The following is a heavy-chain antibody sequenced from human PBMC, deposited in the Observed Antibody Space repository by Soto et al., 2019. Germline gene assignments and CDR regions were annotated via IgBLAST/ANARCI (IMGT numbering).Heavy chain of an antibody. CDR3: VRSGDYRSGSYWYFFDY. D-gene: IGHD3-10*01. V-gene: IGHV3-21*04. Sequence: PGGSLRLSCAASGLTFSNYGMNWVRQSPGKGLEWVSSISSSGTYIYYADSVQGRFTVSRDNAKNSLFLQLNSLRAEDTALYYCVRSGDYRSGSYWYFFDYWGQGALVTVSS. CDR1: GLTFSNYG. J-gene: IGHJ4*02. CDR2: ISSSGTYI.